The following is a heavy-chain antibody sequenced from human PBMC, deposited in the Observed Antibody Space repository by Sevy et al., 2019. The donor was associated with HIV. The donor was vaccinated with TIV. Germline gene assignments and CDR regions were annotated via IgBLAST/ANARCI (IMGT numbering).Heavy chain of an antibody. CDR3: TRWKGAHSIFDY. CDR2: LRHKAYGGTL. V-gene: IGHV3-49*04. D-gene: IGHD1-1*01. Sequence: GGSLRLSCTGSGFTFGDYAMSWVRQAPGKGLEWVAFLRHKAYGGTLDYAASVKGRFRISRDDSKNIANLQMNDLKTEDTAIYYCTRWKGAHSIFDYWGQGALVTVSS. CDR1: GFTFGDYA. J-gene: IGHJ4*02.